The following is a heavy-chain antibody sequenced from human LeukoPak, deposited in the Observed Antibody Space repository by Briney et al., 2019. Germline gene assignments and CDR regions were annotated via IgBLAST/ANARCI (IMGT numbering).Heavy chain of an antibody. D-gene: IGHD3-10*01. V-gene: IGHV1-24*01. CDR3: ATGGDEEGSPQIYYFDY. J-gene: IGHJ4*02. CDR2: FDPEDGET. CDR1: GYTLTELS. Sequence: ASVKVSCKVSGYTLTELSMHWVRQAPGKGLEWMGGFDPEDGETIYAQKFQGRVTMTEDTSTDTAYMGLSSLRSEDTAVYYCATGGDEEGSPQIYYFDYWGQGTLVTVSS.